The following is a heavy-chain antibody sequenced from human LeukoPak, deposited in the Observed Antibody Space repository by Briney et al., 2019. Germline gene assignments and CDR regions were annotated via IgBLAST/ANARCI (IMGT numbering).Heavy chain of an antibody. J-gene: IGHJ4*02. D-gene: IGHD2-2*01. Sequence: PGKSLRLSCAASGFTFSSYAMSWVRQAPGKGLEWVSAGSGSGGKTYYADSVKGRFTISRDNSKNTLYLQMNSLRAEDTAIYYCAKNEDIVVVPSALDYWGQGTLVTVSS. CDR1: GFTFSSYA. CDR2: GSGSGGKT. CDR3: AKNEDIVVVPSALDY. V-gene: IGHV3-23*01.